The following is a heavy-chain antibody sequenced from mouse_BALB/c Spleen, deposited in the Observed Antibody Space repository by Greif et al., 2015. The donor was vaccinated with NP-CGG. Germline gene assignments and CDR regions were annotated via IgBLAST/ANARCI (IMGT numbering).Heavy chain of an antibody. V-gene: IGHV5-17*02. CDR1: GFTFSSFG. CDR2: ISSGSSTI. J-gene: IGHJ2*01. CDR3: ARAHKYDGSDY. Sequence: EVQLQQSGGGLVQPGGSRKLSCAASGFTFSSFGMHWVRQAPEKGLEWVAYISSGSSTIYYADTVKGRFTISRDNPKNTLFLQMTSLRSEDTAMYYCARAHKYDGSDYWGQGTTLTVSS. D-gene: IGHD2-14*01.